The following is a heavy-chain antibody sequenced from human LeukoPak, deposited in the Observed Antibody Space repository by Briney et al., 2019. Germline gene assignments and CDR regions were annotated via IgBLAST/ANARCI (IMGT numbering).Heavy chain of an antibody. Sequence: PGGSLRLSCAASGFTFSDYYMSWIRQAPGKGLEWVSYISSSGSTIYYADSVKGRFTISRDNSKNTLYLQMNSLRAEDTAVYYCARDSLDFWSGYYRAGNNWFDPWGQGTLVTVSS. V-gene: IGHV3-11*04. D-gene: IGHD3-3*01. CDR1: GFTFSDYY. CDR3: ARDSLDFWSGYYRAGNNWFDP. J-gene: IGHJ5*02. CDR2: ISSSGSTI.